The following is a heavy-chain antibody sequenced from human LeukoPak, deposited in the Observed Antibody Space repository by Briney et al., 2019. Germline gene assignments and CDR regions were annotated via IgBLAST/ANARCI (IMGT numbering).Heavy chain of an antibody. CDR2: ISSSGSTI. Sequence: PGGPLRLSCAASGFTFSIYEMNWVRQAPGKGLEWVSYISSSGSTIYYADSVKGRFTISRDNAKNSLYLQMNSLRAEDTAVYYCAGAPRYSSSHWAFDIWGQGTMVTVSS. V-gene: IGHV3-48*03. J-gene: IGHJ3*02. D-gene: IGHD6-13*01. CDR3: AGAPRYSSSHWAFDI. CDR1: GFTFSIYE.